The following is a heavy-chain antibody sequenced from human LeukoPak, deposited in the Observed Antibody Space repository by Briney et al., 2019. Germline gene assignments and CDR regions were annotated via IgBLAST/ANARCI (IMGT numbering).Heavy chain of an antibody. D-gene: IGHD1-26*01. V-gene: IGHV3-7*03. Sequence: SCKASGYTFTSYYMHWVRQAPGKGLEWVANIKPDGSDKYYVDSVKGRFTISRDNAKNSLYLQMNSLRVEDTAVYYCTRVSLGASGDYWGQGTLVIVSS. CDR1: GYTFTSYY. CDR2: IKPDGSDK. CDR3: TRVSLGASGDY. J-gene: IGHJ4*02.